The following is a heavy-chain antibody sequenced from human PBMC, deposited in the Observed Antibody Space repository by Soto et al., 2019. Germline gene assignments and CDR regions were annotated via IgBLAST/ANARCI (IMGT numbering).Heavy chain of an antibody. V-gene: IGHV1-3*01. D-gene: IGHD2-8*01. J-gene: IGHJ4*02. CDR2: IIVSHGRP. CDR1: GYTFTSHT. Sequence: QVQLVQSGADVKEPAASVKVSCKASGYTFTSHTIHWARQAPGQGLEWMGWIIVSHGRPRIAPQFQGRVTFTTDTSATTAYMELNSLTSEDTAVYFCAREPEDGVPGDFWCQGTLVVVSS. CDR3: AREPEDGVPGDF.